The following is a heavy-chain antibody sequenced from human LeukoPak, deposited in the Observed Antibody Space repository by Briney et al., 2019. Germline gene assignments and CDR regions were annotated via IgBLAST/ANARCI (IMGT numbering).Heavy chain of an antibody. J-gene: IGHJ4*02. CDR3: VVYTGGYRSQF. CDR1: GFTVSSNH. V-gene: IGHV3-23*01. Sequence: GGSLRLSCAVSGFTVSSNHMSWVRQAPGKGLEWVSAISDRGDRQYYADSVKGRFTISRDNSMNTLRLQMNSLSVEDTAVYYCVVYTGGYRSQFWGQGTLVTVSS. D-gene: IGHD5-24*01. CDR2: ISDRGDRQ.